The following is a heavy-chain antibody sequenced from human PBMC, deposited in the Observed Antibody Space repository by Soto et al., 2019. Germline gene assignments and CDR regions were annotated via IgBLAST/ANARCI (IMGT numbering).Heavy chain of an antibody. D-gene: IGHD3-16*02. CDR2: ICGSGGST. J-gene: IGHJ4*02. Sequence: GGSLRLSCAASGFTFSSYAMSWVRQAPGKGLEWVSAICGSGGSTYYADSVKGRFTISRDNSKNTLYLQMNSLRAEDTAVYYCAKDCRIQLWWGALRLGELSLHGPYYFDYWGQGTLVTVSS. CDR3: AKDCRIQLWWGALRLGELSLHGPYYFDY. V-gene: IGHV3-23*01. CDR1: GFTFSSYA.